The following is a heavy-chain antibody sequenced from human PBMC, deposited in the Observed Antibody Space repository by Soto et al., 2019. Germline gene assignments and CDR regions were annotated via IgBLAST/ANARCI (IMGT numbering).Heavy chain of an antibody. D-gene: IGHD3-10*01. J-gene: IGHJ3*02. CDR1: GFTFSSYG. Sequence: LRLSCAASGFTFSSYGMHWVRQAPGKGLEWVAVISYDGSNKYYADSVKGRFTISRYNSKNTLYLQMNSLRAEDTAVYYCAKGPLLWFGELYGAFDIWGQGTMVTV. CDR3: AKGPLLWFGELYGAFDI. V-gene: IGHV3-30*18. CDR2: ISYDGSNK.